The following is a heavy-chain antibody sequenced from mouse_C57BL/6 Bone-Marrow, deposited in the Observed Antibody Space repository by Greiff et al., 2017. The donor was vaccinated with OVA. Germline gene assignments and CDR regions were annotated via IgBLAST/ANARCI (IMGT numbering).Heavy chain of an antibody. Sequence: EVKLMESGAELVKPGASVKLSCTASGFNIKDYYMHWVKQRTEQGLEWIGRIDPEDGETKYAPKFQGKATITADTSSNTAYLQLSSLNSEDTAVYYCARGYSNYRYFDVWGTGTTVTVSS. CDR1: GFNIKDYY. V-gene: IGHV14-2*01. J-gene: IGHJ1*03. CDR3: ARGYSNYRYFDV. CDR2: IDPEDGET. D-gene: IGHD2-5*01.